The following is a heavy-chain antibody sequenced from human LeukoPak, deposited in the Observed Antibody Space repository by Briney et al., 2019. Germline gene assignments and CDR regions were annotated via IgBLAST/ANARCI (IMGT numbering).Heavy chain of an antibody. J-gene: IGHJ4*02. CDR3: ARTATAMVVGQGFDY. D-gene: IGHD5-18*01. CDR1: GFTVSSNY. V-gene: IGHV3-53*04. CDR2: IYSGGST. Sequence: GGSLRLSCAASGFTVSSNYMSWVRQAPGKGLEWVSVIYSGGSTYYADSVKGRFTISRHNSKNTLYLQMNSLRAEDTAVYYCARTATAMVVGQGFDYWGQGTLVTVSS.